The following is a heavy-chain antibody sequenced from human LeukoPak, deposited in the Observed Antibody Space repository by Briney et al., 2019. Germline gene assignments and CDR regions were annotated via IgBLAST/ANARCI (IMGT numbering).Heavy chain of an antibody. V-gene: IGHV4-34*01. Sequence: SETLSLTCAVYGGSFSGYYWSWIRQPPGKGLEGIGEINHSGSTNYNPSLKSRVTISVDTSKNQFSLKLSSVTAADTAVYYCARDRLSITMVRGVKYYYGMDVWGQGTTVTVSS. CDR2: INHSGST. CDR3: ARDRLSITMVRGVKYYYGMDV. D-gene: IGHD3-10*01. J-gene: IGHJ6*02. CDR1: GGSFSGYY.